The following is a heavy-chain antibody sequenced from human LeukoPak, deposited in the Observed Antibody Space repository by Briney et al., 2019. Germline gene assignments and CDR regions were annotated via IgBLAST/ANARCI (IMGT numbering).Heavy chain of an antibody. V-gene: IGHV3-23*01. CDR3: AKGSGYSNGDAIDY. CDR2: ISGSGGST. CDR1: GFTFSNYV. J-gene: IGHJ4*02. Sequence: GGSLRLSCAASGFTFSNYVMHWVRQAPGKGLEWVSLISGSGGSTYYADSVKGRFTISRGNSKNTVYLQMNSLRAEDTAVYYCAKGSGYSNGDAIDYWGQGTLVTVSS. D-gene: IGHD5-18*01.